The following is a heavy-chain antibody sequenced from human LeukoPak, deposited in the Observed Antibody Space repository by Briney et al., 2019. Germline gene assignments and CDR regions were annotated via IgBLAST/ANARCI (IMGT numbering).Heavy chain of an antibody. V-gene: IGHV3-74*01. J-gene: IGHJ6*02. D-gene: IGHD3-22*01. CDR2: INSDGSST. Sequence: GGSLRLSCAASGFTFSSYWMHWVRQAPGKGLVWVSRINSDGSSTSYADSVKGRFTISRDNAKNTLYLQMNSLRAEDTAVYYCATRGLYYYDSSGLRYYYYGMDVWGQGTTVTVSS. CDR3: ATRGLYYYDSSGLRYYYYGMDV. CDR1: GFTFSSYW.